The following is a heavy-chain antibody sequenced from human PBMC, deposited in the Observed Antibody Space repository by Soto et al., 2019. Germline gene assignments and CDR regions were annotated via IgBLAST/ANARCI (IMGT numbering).Heavy chain of an antibody. CDR1: GGSFTGYY. V-gene: IGHV4-34*01. CDR3: ARGQEGVVATH. D-gene: IGHD2-15*01. J-gene: IGHJ4*02. CDR2: IKDGGIT. Sequence: QVQLQQWGAGLLKPSETLSLTCAVNGGSFTGYYWSWVRQPPGKGLEWIGEIKDGGITNYSPSLRSRVTISADTYKKQFSLKLTSVTAADTAVYYCARGQEGVVATHWDQGTLVTVSS.